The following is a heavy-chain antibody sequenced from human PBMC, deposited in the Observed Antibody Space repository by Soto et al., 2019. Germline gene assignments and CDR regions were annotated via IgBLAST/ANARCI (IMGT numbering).Heavy chain of an antibody. CDR3: ASHYSYYMDV. Sequence: GGSLRLSCAASGFTISSSWIYWVRQAPGKGLVWVSRINNYGNSTSYADSVKGRFTISRDNAQNTLYLQMNSLRAEDTAVYYCASHYSYYMDVWGKGTTVTVSS. J-gene: IGHJ6*03. CDR1: GFTISSSW. CDR2: INNYGNST. V-gene: IGHV3-74*01.